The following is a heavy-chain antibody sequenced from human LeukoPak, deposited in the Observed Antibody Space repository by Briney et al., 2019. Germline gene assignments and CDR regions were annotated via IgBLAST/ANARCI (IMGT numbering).Heavy chain of an antibody. CDR1: GFTFGDYA. CDR3: AKERRGYYMDV. CDR2: INWDATRT. V-gene: IGHV3-43D*04. J-gene: IGHJ6*03. D-gene: IGHD3-10*01. Sequence: GGSLRLSCAASGFTFGDYAMQWVRQAQGKGLEWVSLINWDATRTYYADSVKGRFTISRDNSKNSLSLQMNSLRPEDTALYYCAKERRGYYMDVWGKGTTVTVSS.